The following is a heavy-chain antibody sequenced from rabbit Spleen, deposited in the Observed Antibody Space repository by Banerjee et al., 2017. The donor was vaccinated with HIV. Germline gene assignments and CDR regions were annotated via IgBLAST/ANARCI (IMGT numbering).Heavy chain of an antibody. CDR1: GVDFSNNA. CDR3: ARGYTYSYVGVAYVTDYFNL. CDR2: IDTDDAST. Sequence: QSLEESGGDLVKPGASLTLTCTASGVDFSNNAMCWVRQAPGKGLEWIGCIDTDDASTWYASWAKGRCTVSKASSTTVTLQMTSLTAADTATYFCARGYTYSYVGVAYVTDYFNLWGPGTLVTVS. D-gene: IGHD6-1*01. V-gene: IGHV1S40*01. J-gene: IGHJ4*01.